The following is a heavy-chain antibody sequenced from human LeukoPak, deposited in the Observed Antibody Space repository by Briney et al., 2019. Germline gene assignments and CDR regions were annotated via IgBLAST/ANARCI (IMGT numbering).Heavy chain of an antibody. CDR3: ARDRSRNYSCDY. D-gene: IGHD2-2*01. CDR2: ISYDGSIK. V-gene: IGHV3-30-3*01. J-gene: IGHJ4*02. CDR1: AHTFISHT. Sequence: GGSLRLSCAAPAHTFISHTIHCVRQAPGKVLEWVAFISYDGSIKYYADSVKGRFTISRDNSKNTLYLQLRSVRSGDTAVYYCARDRSRNYSCDYWGQGTLVSVSS.